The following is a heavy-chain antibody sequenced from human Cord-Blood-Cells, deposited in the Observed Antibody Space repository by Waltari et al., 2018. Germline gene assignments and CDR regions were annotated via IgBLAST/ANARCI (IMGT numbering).Heavy chain of an antibody. Sequence: EVQLVESGGGLIQPGGSLRLSCAASGFTVSSNYMSWVRQAPGKGLVWVSVIYSGGSTYYADSVKGRFTISRDNSKNTLYLQMNSLRAEDTAVYYCARVKTMVRGVKGLDYWGQGTLVTVSS. J-gene: IGHJ4*02. CDR2: IYSGGST. D-gene: IGHD3-10*01. CDR3: ARVKTMVRGVKGLDY. V-gene: IGHV3-53*01. CDR1: GFTVSSNY.